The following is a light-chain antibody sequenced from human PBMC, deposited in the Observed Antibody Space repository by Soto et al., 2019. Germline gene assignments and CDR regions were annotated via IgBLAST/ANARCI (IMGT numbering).Light chain of an antibody. CDR3: QQSDSAPRT. CDR2: AAS. CDR1: QNINNY. J-gene: IGKJ1*01. V-gene: IGKV1-39*01. Sequence: DIQMTQSPSSLSSSVEERVTITCRASQNINNYLNWYQQKPGKAPKLLIYAASNLQSGVPSRFTGSGSGTDFTLTINNLQPEDFAAYFCQQSDSAPRTFGQGTKVAIK.